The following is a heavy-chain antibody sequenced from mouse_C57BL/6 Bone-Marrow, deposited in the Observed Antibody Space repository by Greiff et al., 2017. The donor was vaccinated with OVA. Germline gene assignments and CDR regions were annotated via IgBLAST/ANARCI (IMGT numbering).Heavy chain of an antibody. V-gene: IGHV1-64*01. J-gene: IGHJ1*03. CDR3: ARGVYDYDDWYFDV. CDR2: IHPNSGST. Sequence: QVQLQQPGAELVKPGASVKLSCKASGYTFTSYWMHWVKQRPGQGLEWIGMIHPNSGSTNYNEKFKSKATLTVDKSSSTAYMQLSSLTSEDSAVYYCARGVYDYDDWYFDVWGTGTTVTVSS. D-gene: IGHD2-4*01. CDR1: GYTFTSYW.